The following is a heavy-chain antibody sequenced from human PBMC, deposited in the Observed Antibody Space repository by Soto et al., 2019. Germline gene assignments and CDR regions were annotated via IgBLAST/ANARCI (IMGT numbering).Heavy chain of an antibody. CDR3: ATLDGIVATGFDP. CDR2: IYYSGST. Sequence: SETLSLTCTVSGGSISSGGYYWSWIRQHPGKGLEWIGHIYYSGSTYYNPSLKSRVTISVDTSKNQFSLKLSSVTAADTAVYYCATLDGIVATGFDPWGQGTLVTVSS. V-gene: IGHV4-31*03. J-gene: IGHJ5*02. CDR1: GGSISSGGYY. D-gene: IGHD5-12*01.